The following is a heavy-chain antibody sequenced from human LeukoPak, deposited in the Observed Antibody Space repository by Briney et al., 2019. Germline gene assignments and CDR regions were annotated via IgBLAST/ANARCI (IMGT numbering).Heavy chain of an antibody. D-gene: IGHD2-8*01. J-gene: IGHJ6*02. Sequence: SETLSLTCTVSGGSISSGDYYWSWIRQPPGKGLEWIGYIYYSGSTYYNPSLKSRVTISVDTSKNQFSLKLSSVTAADTAVYYCARVLRVTSFYYYYGMDVWGQGTTVTVSS. CDR3: ARVLRVTSFYYYYGMDV. V-gene: IGHV4-30-4*01. CDR2: IYYSGST. CDR1: GGSISSGDYY.